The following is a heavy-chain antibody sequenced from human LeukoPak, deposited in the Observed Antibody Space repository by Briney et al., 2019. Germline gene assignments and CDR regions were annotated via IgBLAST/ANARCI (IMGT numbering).Heavy chain of an antibody. J-gene: IGHJ4*02. Sequence: GRSLRLSCAASGFTFSNYAMHWVRQAPGKGLEWVAVISYDGSNKYYADSVKGRFTISRDNSKNTLYLQMNRLRAEDTAVYYCARDQLGVTQLDYGGRGTRVTVSS. V-gene: IGHV3-30-3*01. CDR1: GFTFSNYA. CDR2: ISYDGSNK. D-gene: IGHD3-10*01. CDR3: ARDQLGVTQLDY.